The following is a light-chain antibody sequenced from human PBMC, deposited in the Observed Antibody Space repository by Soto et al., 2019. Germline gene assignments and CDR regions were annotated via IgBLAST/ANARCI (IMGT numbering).Light chain of an antibody. V-gene: IGKV3-20*01. CDR2: GAS. CDR1: QSVSSSY. J-gene: IGKJ5*01. CDR3: QQYGSSFIT. Sequence: EIVLTQSPGTLSLSPGERATLSCRASQSVSSSYLAWYQQKPGQAPRLLIYGASSRATGIPDRFSGSGSGTDFTLTISRLEPEDFAVYYCQQYGSSFITFGQGTRLEIE.